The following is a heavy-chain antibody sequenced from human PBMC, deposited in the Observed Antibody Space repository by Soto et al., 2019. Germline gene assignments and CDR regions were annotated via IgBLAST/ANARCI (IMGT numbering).Heavy chain of an antibody. J-gene: IGHJ4*02. CDR1: GFTFGRHG. CDR3: ARDDDYGDNGLDY. V-gene: IGHV3-33*01. CDR2: IGSDGRRD. Sequence: QVQLVESGGGVVQPGGSLRLSCAASGFTFGRHGMHWVRQAPGKGLEWVAVIGSDGRRDSYADSVKGRFTISRDNGQNTLYLQRNSLRAEDTGVYYCARDDDYGDNGLDYWGQGTLVTVSS. D-gene: IGHD4-17*01.